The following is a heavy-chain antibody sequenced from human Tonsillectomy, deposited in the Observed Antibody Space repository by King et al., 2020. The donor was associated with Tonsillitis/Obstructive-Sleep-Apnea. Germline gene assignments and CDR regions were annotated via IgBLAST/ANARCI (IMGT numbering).Heavy chain of an antibody. V-gene: IGHV1-69*01. Sequence: QLVQSGAEVKKPGSSVKVSCKASGGTFSNYVISWVRQAPGQGLEWMGGIIALFGTTTYEQQFQGRLTITADESTSTAYMELSSLRSEDTAVYYCVPYGDYFFDMWGPGTMVIVSS. CDR1: GGTFSNYV. CDR3: VPYGDYFFDM. CDR2: IIALFGTT. D-gene: IGHD4-17*01. J-gene: IGHJ3*02.